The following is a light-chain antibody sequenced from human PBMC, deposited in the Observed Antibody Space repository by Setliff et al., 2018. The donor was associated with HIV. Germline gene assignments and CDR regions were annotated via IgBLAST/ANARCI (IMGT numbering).Light chain of an antibody. Sequence: QSALTQPRSVSGSPGQSVTISCTGTSSDVGGYNYVSWYQQYPGKAPKLMIYEVSKRPSGVPDRFSGSKSGNTASLTVSGLQAEDEADYYCSSYAGSNNVFGTGTKVTVL. J-gene: IGLJ1*01. CDR2: EVS. V-gene: IGLV2-8*01. CDR1: SSDVGGYNY. CDR3: SSYAGSNNV.